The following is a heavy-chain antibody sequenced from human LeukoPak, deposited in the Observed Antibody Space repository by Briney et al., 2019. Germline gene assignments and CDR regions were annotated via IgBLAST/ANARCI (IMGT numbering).Heavy chain of an antibody. D-gene: IGHD1-20*01. CDR3: ANLGNWNDVRDY. V-gene: IGHV3-23*01. CDR1: GFTFISYA. Sequence: GGSLRLSCAASGFTFISYAMTWVRQAPGKGLEWVSAISAGGGTILYADSVKGRFTISRDNSKNTLYLQMNSLRAEDTAVYYCANLGNWNDVRDYWGQGTLVTASS. J-gene: IGHJ4*02. CDR2: ISAGGGTI.